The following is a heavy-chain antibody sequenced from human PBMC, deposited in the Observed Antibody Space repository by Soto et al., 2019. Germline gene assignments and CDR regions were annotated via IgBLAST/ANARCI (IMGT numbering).Heavy chain of an antibody. CDR2: IYYSGST. D-gene: IGHD6-19*01. CDR1: GGSISSYY. Sequence: ETLSLTCAVSGGSISSYYWSWIRQPPGKGLEWIGYIYYSGSTNYNPSLKSRVTISVDTSKNQFSLKLSSVTAADTAVYYCARGAQWLVPYYFDYWGQGTLVTVSS. V-gene: IGHV4-59*01. J-gene: IGHJ4*02. CDR3: ARGAQWLVPYYFDY.